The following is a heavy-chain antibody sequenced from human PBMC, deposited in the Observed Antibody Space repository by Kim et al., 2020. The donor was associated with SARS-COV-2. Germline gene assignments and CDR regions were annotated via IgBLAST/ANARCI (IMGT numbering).Heavy chain of an antibody. V-gene: IGHV3-48*03. CDR1: GFTFSSYE. Sequence: GGSLRLSCAASGFTFSSYEMNWVRQAPGKGLEWVSYISSSGSTIYYADSVKGRFTISRDNAKNSLYLQMNSLRAEDTAVYYCARVYCSGGSCYWGDAFDIWGQGTMVTVSS. J-gene: IGHJ3*02. CDR2: ISSSGSTI. CDR3: ARVYCSGGSCYWGDAFDI. D-gene: IGHD2-15*01.